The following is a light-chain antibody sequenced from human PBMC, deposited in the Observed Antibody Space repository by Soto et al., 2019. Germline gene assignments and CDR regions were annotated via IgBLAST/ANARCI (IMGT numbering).Light chain of an antibody. CDR3: CSYAGSYTFEV. CDR2: DVS. Sequence: QSALTQSRSVSGSPGQSVTISCTGTSSDVGGYNYVSWYQQHPGKAPKLIISDVSKRPSGVPDRFSGSKSGNTASLTISGLQAEDEADYYCCSYAGSYTFEVFGGGTQLTVL. V-gene: IGLV2-11*01. CDR1: SSDVGGYNY. J-gene: IGLJ2*01.